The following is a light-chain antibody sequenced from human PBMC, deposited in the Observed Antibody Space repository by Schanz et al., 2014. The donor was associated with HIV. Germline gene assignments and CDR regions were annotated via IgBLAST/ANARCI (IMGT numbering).Light chain of an antibody. CDR3: SSFTYTSPPVV. CDR1: SSDVGGYNY. J-gene: IGLJ2*01. V-gene: IGLV2-14*01. CDR2: EVS. Sequence: QSALTQPASVSGSPGQSITISCTGTSSDVGGYNYVSWYQHHPGKAPKLMIYEVSKRPSGVSNRFSGSKSGITASLTISGLQADDEADYYCSSFTYTSPPVVFGGGTKVTVL.